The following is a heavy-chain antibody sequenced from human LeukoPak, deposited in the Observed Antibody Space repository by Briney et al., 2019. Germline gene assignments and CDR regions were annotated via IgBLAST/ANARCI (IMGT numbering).Heavy chain of an antibody. D-gene: IGHD6-19*01. CDR3: ATLSSGWYNEGNYYYYYGMDV. Sequence: ASVKVSCKVSGYTLTELSMHWVRQAPGKGLEWMGGFDPEDGETIYAQKFQGRVTMTEDTSTDTAYMELSSLRSEDTAVYYCATLSSGWYNEGNYYYYYGMDVWGQGTTVTVSS. J-gene: IGHJ6*02. CDR2: FDPEDGET. V-gene: IGHV1-24*01. CDR1: GYTLTELS.